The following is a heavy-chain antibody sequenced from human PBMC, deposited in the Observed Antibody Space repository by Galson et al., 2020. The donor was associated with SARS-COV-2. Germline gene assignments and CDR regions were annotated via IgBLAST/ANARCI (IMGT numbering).Heavy chain of an antibody. CDR2: ISGSGGST. J-gene: IGHJ4*02. CDR1: GFTFSSYA. CDR3: AKNTAMVTGY. V-gene: IGHV3-23*01. Sequence: GESLKISCAASGFTFSSYAMSWVRQAPGKGLEWVSAISGSGGSTYYADSVKGRFTISRDNSKNTLYLQMNSLRAEDTAVYYCAKNTAMVTGYWGQGTLVTVSS. D-gene: IGHD5-18*01.